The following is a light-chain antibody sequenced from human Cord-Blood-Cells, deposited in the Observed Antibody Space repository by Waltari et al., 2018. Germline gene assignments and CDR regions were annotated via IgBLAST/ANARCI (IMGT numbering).Light chain of an antibody. Sequence: DIQMTQSASSLSASVGDRVTITCQASQDISNYLNWYQQKPGKAPKLLIYDADNLETGVPARFSGSGSGTDFTFTISSLQPEDIATYYCQQYDNLPYTFGQGTKLEIK. CDR1: QDISNY. CDR2: DAD. CDR3: QQYDNLPYT. V-gene: IGKV1-33*01. J-gene: IGKJ2*01.